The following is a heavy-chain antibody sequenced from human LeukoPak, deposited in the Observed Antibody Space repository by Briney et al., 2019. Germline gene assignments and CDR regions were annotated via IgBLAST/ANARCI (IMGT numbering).Heavy chain of an antibody. CDR1: GASISSYY. CDR3: ARAAGRDTTSGLDFDY. V-gene: IGHV4-4*07. D-gene: IGHD1-26*01. Sequence: KASETLSLTCTVSGASISSYYWSWIRQPAGKGLEWIGRIYSGRSIYNPSLKSRVTMSVDTSKNQFSLKLSSVTAADTAVYYCARAAGRDTTSGLDFDYWGQGILVTVSS. J-gene: IGHJ4*02. CDR2: IYSGRS.